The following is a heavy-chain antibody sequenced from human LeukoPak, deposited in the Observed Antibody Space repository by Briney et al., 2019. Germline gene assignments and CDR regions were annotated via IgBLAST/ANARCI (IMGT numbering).Heavy chain of an antibody. Sequence: GASVKVSCKASGYTFTGYYMHWVRQAPGQGLEWMGWINPNSGGTNYAQKFQGRVTMTRDTSISTAYMELSRLRSDDTAVYYCARDPGGYCSSTSCPYYYYYMDVWGKGTRSPSP. CDR1: GYTFTGYY. V-gene: IGHV1-2*02. CDR3: ARDPGGYCSSTSCPYYYYYMDV. J-gene: IGHJ6*03. D-gene: IGHD2-2*01. CDR2: INPNSGGT.